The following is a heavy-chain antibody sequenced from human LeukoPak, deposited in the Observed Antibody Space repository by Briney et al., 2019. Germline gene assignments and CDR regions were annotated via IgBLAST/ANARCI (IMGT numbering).Heavy chain of an antibody. Sequence: PGGSLRLCCAASGFTFGSYAMYWVRQAPGKGLEWVSGIFGSGGSAHYADSVKGRFTISRDNAKNSLYLQMNSLRAEDTDVYYCARGAAGRRGYCSSTSCYTFDYWGQGTLVTVSS. CDR1: GFTFGSYA. CDR3: ARGAAGRRGYCSSTSCYTFDY. D-gene: IGHD2-2*02. CDR2: IFGSGGSA. J-gene: IGHJ4*02. V-gene: IGHV3-23*01.